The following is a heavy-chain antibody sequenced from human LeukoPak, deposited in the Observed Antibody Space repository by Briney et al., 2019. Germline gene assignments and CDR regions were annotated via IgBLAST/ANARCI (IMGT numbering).Heavy chain of an antibody. CDR1: GGSISSSNSY. V-gene: IGHV4-39*01. D-gene: IGHD2-21*01. CDR2: LSYSGST. J-gene: IGHJ4*02. Sequence: PSETLSLTCTVSGGSISSSNSYWGWIRQPPGKGLEWIGTLSYSGSTYYNPSLKSRITISVDTSKSQFSLRLSSVTAPDTALYFCLRHIQGANVCDYWGQGTLVTVPS. CDR3: LRHIQGANVCDY.